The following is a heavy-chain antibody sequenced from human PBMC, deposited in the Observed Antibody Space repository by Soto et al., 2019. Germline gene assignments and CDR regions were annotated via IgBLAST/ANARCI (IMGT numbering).Heavy chain of an antibody. J-gene: IGHJ1*01. D-gene: IGHD2-15*01. Sequence: PGGSLRLSCAASGFTFSSYSMNWVRQAPGKGLEWVSSISSSSSYIYYADSVKGRFTISRDNAKNSLYLQMNSLRAEDTAVYYCARDGEYCSGGSCYSFFTAEYFQHWGQGTLVTVSS. CDR3: ARDGEYCSGGSCYSFFTAEYFQH. V-gene: IGHV3-21*01. CDR1: GFTFSSYS. CDR2: ISSSSSYI.